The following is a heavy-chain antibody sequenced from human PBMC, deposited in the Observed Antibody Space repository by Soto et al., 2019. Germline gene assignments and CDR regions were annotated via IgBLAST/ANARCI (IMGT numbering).Heavy chain of an antibody. J-gene: IGHJ4*02. D-gene: IGHD1-1*01. V-gene: IGHV3-30*04. CDR3: ASPRLSSDGTTPIDF. Sequence: QVQLVESRGGVVQPGRSLRLSCAASGFTFSSYAMHWVRQAPGKGLEWVAVISYDGRNKYYADSVKGRFTISRDSSKNTLYLQMNSLRSEDTAVYYCASPRLSSDGTTPIDFWCQGTLVTVSS. CDR2: ISYDGRNK. CDR1: GFTFSSYA.